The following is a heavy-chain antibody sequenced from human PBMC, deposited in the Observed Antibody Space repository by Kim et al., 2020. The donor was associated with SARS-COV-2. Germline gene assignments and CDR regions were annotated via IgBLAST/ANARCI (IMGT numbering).Heavy chain of an antibody. J-gene: IGHJ5*02. V-gene: IGHV4-39*01. CDR3: ARLTYYDILTGYSQLGHWFDP. CDR2: IYYSGST. D-gene: IGHD3-9*01. Sequence: SETLSLTCTVSGGSISSSSYYWGWIRQPPGKGLEWIGSIYYSGSTYYNPSLKSRVTISVDTSKNQFSLKLSSVTAADTAVYYCARLTYYDILTGYSQLGHWFDPSGQITLVTVSS. CDR1: GGSISSSSYY.